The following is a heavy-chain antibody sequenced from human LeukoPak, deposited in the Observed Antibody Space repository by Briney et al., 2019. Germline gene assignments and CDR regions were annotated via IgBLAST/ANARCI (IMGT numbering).Heavy chain of an antibody. D-gene: IGHD6-6*01. CDR1: GYTFTSYD. CDR3: ARGIEYSSPPDWFDP. CDR2: MNPNSGNT. J-gene: IGHJ5*02. Sequence: ASVKVSCKASGYTFTSYDINWVRQATGQGLEWMRWMNPNSGNTGYAQKFQGRVTMTRNTSISTAYMELSSLRSEDTAVYYCARGIEYSSPPDWFDPWGQGTLVTVSS. V-gene: IGHV1-8*01.